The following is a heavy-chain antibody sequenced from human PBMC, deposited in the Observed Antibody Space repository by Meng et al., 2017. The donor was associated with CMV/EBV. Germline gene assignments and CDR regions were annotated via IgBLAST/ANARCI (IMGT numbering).Heavy chain of an antibody. CDR2: ISPDGSST. V-gene: IGHV3-74*01. D-gene: IGHD2-2*01. CDR1: GFIFTTYW. J-gene: IGHJ6*02. CDR3: ARDWEDIVVVPAAYYYYYGMDV. Sequence: GGSLRLSCAASGFIFTTYWMHWVRQAPGKGLVWVSRISPDGSSTDYADAVKGRFTISRDNAKNSLYLQMNSLRAEDTAVYYCARDWEDIVVVPAAYYYYYGMDVWGQGTTVTVSS.